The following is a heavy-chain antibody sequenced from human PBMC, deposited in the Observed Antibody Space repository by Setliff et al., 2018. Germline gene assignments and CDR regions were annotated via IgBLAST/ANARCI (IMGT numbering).Heavy chain of an antibody. CDR1: SASINSLSW. V-gene: IGHV4-61*02. J-gene: IGHJ4*02. D-gene: IGHD5-12*01. CDR2: IYASWST. CDR3: ARGGTFRYFDY. Sequence: SETLSLTCTVSSASINSLSWWSWVRQPAGKGLEWIGRIYASWSTNYNPSLRSRVTISMDTSKNQFSLTLSSVTAADTAVYYCARGGTFRYFDYWGQGTPVTVSS.